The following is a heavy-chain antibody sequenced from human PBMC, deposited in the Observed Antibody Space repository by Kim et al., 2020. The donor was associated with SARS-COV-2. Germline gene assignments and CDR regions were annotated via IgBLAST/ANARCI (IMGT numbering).Heavy chain of an antibody. CDR3: ALRAITMVRGGPFDY. CDR2: IYYSGST. J-gene: IGHJ4*02. V-gene: IGHV4-39*01. D-gene: IGHD3-10*01. Sequence: SETLSLTCTVSGGSISSSSYYWGWIRQPPGKGLEWIGSIYYSGSTYYNPSLKSRVTISVDTSKNQFSLKLSSVTAADTAVYYCALRAITMVRGGPFDYWAREPWSPSPQ. CDR1: GGSISSSSYY.